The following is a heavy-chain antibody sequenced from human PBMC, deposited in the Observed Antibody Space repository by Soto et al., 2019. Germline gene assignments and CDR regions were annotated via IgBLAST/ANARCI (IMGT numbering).Heavy chain of an antibody. CDR1: GGTFSSYA. CDR3: ARWGYSYGGGDFDY. D-gene: IGHD5-18*01. V-gene: IGHV1-69*01. J-gene: IGHJ4*02. Sequence: QVQLVQSGAEVKKPGSSVKVSCKASGGTFSSYAISWVRPAPGQGLEWMGGIIPIFGTANYAQKFQGRVTITADESTSTGYMELRSLRSEDTAVYYGARWGYSYGGGDFDYWGQGTLVTVSS. CDR2: IIPIFGTA.